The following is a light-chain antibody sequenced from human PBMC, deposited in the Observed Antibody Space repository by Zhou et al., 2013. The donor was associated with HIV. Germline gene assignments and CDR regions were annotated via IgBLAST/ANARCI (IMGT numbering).Light chain of an antibody. V-gene: IGKV1-39*01. J-gene: IGKJ1*01. CDR3: QQSYSTSRGRWT. CDR2: AAS. Sequence: DIQMTQSPSSLSASVGDRVTITCRASQSISSYLNWYQQKPGKAPKLLIYAASSLQSGVPSRFSGSGSGTDFTLTITSLQPEDFATYYCQQSYSTSRGRWTFGQGTKVEIK. CDR1: QSISSY.